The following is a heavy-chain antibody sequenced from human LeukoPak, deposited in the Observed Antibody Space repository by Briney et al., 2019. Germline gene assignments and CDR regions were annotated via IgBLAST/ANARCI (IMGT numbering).Heavy chain of an antibody. CDR1: GFTFDDYG. CDR2: ISNSGNET. V-gene: IGHV3-23*01. J-gene: IGHJ3*01. CDR3: ATDWSFEV. D-gene: IGHD1-1*01. Sequence: GGSLRLSCAASGFTFDDYGMSWVRQAPGKGLEWVSTISNSGNETDYVDSVRGRFTISRDNSMNTVYLQMDSLRVDDTAVYYCATDWSFEVWGQGTLVIVSS.